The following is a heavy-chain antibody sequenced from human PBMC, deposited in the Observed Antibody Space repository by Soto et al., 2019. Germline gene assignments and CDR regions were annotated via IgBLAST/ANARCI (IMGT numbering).Heavy chain of an antibody. D-gene: IGHD3-10*01. CDR2: IFYSGNT. Sequence: KTSETLSLTCTVSGGSISSGYYYWSWIRQHPGKGLEWIGYIFYSGNTYYNPSLKSRVTISVDTSKNQFSLKLSSVTAADTAVYYCARVGSGISYGMDVWGQGTTVTVSS. J-gene: IGHJ6*02. V-gene: IGHV4-31*03. CDR1: GGSISSGYYY. CDR3: ARVGSGISYGMDV.